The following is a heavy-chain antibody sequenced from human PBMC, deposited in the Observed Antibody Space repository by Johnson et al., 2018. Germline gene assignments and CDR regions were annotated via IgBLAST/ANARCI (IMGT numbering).Heavy chain of an antibody. CDR1: GFTFSSYS. J-gene: IGHJ6*02. CDR3: ARVSSRFYGMDV. D-gene: IGHD6-13*01. V-gene: IGHV3-21*01. CDR2: ISSSSSYI. Sequence: EVQLVESGGGLVKPGGSLRLSCAASGFTFSSYSMNWVRQAPGKGLEWVSSISSSSSYIYYADSVKGRFTISRDNAKNSLYLQMNSLRAEDTAVYYCARVSSRFYGMDVWGQGTTVTVSS.